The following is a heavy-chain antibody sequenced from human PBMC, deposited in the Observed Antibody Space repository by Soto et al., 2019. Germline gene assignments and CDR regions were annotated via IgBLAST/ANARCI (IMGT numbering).Heavy chain of an antibody. CDR3: ARGHSTDCSNGVCSFFYNHEMDV. CDR2: INPKSGGT. Sequence: ASVKVSCKASGGTFSSYAISWVRQAPGQGLEWLGRINPKSGGTSTAQKFQGWVTMTRDRSISTVYMELTRLRSDDTAVYFCARGHSTDCSNGVCSFFYNHEMDVWGQGTTVTV. CDR1: GGTFSSYA. D-gene: IGHD2-8*01. V-gene: IGHV1-2*04. J-gene: IGHJ6*02.